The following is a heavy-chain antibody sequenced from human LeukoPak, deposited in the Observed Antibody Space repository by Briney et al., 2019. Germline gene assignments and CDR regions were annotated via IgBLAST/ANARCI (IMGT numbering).Heavy chain of an antibody. CDR3: GRAIRYYYDSSGYYLDY. CDR1: GYTFTSYY. J-gene: IGHJ4*02. CDR2: INPSGGST. D-gene: IGHD3-22*01. Sequence: ASVKVSCKASGYTFTSYYMHWVRQAPGQGLEWMGIINPSGGSTSYAQKFQGRVTMTRDTSTSTVYMELSSLRSEDTAVYYCGRAIRYYYDSSGYYLDYWGQGTLVTVSS. V-gene: IGHV1-46*01.